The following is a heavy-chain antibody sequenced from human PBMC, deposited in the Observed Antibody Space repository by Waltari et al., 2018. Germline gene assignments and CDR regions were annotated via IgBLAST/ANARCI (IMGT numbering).Heavy chain of an antibody. V-gene: IGHV4-34*01. CDR3: ARDARDWESITNSYFDS. J-gene: IGHJ4*02. CDR1: TGPFNGYY. D-gene: IGHD2-21*01. CDR2: VDHSGSA. Sequence: QVQLQQWGAGLLEPSETLSLTCAISTGPFNGYYWRWIRQPPGKGLEWIGEVDHSGSANYSPSLKSRATISFNTSQKQFSLTLTTVTAADTAEYYCARDARDWESITNSYFDSWGQGTLVAVSS.